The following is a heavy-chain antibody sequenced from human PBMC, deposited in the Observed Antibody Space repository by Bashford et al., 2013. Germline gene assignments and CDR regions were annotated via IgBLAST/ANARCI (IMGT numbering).Heavy chain of an antibody. D-gene: IGHD3-22*01. CDR3: ARVRGEDYDSNGYMINWFDP. Sequence: SETLSLTCTVSGGSISSYYWSWIRQPPGKGLEWIGYIYYSGSTNYNPSLKSRVTISVDTSKNQFSLKLSSVTAADTAVYYCARVRGEDYDSNGYMINWFDPWGQGTLVTVSS. CDR1: GGSISSYY. CDR2: IYYSGST. V-gene: IGHV4-59*01. J-gene: IGHJ5*02.